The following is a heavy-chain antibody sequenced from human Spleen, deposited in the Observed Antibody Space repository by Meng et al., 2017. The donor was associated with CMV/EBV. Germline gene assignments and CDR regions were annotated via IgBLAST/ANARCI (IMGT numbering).Heavy chain of an antibody. CDR3: ARGGYSSGWNYWYFDL. CDR2: ISYDGSNK. V-gene: IGHV3-30*14. D-gene: IGHD6-19*01. Sequence: GESLKISCAASGFTFSSYAMHWVRQAPGKGLEWVAVISYDGSNKYYADSVKGRFTISRENAKNSLYLQMNSLRAGDTAVYYCARGGYSSGWNYWYFDLWGRGTLVTVSS. J-gene: IGHJ2*01. CDR1: GFTFSSYA.